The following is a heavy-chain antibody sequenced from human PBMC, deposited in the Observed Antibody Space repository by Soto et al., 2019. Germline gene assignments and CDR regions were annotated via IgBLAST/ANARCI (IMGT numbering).Heavy chain of an antibody. CDR1: GYSFTSSW. CDR2: IYPGDSDT. D-gene: IGHD3-3*01. Sequence: PGESLKISCKGSGYSFTSSWIGWVRQMPGKGLEWMGIIYPGDSDTRYSPSFQGQVTISADKSISTAYLQWSSLKASDTAMYYCALSIFGVVPSRYYGMDVWGQGTTVTVSS. V-gene: IGHV5-51*01. CDR3: ALSIFGVVPSRYYGMDV. J-gene: IGHJ6*02.